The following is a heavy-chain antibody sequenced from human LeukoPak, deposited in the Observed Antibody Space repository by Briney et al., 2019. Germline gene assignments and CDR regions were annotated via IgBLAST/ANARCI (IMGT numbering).Heavy chain of an antibody. Sequence: GGSLRLSCEASGFTFSTYGMHWVRQAPGKGLEWVAFVRYDGSNKYYADSVKGRFTISRDNSKNTLSLQMNNLKAEDTAMYYCVRFMRGTIEGDNWGQGTLVTVSA. CDR3: VRFMRGTIEGDN. CDR2: VRYDGSNK. D-gene: IGHD3-16*01. CDR1: GFTFSTYG. J-gene: IGHJ4*02. V-gene: IGHV3-30*02.